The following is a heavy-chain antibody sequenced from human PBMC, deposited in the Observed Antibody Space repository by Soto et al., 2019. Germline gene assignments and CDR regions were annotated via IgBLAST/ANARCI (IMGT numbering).Heavy chain of an antibody. V-gene: IGHV1-2*04. Sequence: ASVKASCKASGYTFTCYYMHWLRQAPGQGLEWMGWINPNSGGTNYAQKFQGWVTMTRDTSISTAYMELSRLRSDDTVVYYCTRENSSGSYYLDYWGQGTLVTVSS. J-gene: IGHJ4*02. D-gene: IGHD3-10*01. CDR1: GYTFTCYY. CDR2: INPNSGGT. CDR3: TRENSSGSYYLDY.